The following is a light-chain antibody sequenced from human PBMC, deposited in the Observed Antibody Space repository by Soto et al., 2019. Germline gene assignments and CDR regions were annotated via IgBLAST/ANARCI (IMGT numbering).Light chain of an antibody. Sequence: SALTQPPSASGSPGQSVTISCTGTSSDVGGYIFVSWYQQRPGKVPKLIIYDVNKRPSGVPDRFSGSKYGNTASLTVSGLQAEDEGDYYCVSFAGGTYVFGTGTKVTVL. CDR3: VSFAGGTYV. J-gene: IGLJ1*01. CDR2: DVN. CDR1: SSDVGGYIF. V-gene: IGLV2-8*01.